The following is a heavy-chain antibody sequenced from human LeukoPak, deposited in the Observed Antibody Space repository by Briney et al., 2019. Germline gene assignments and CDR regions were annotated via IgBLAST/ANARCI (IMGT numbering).Heavy chain of an antibody. CDR1: GYTFTSYG. CDR3: ARTGHYYGSGSTDNDY. J-gene: IGHJ4*02. Sequence: VASVKVSCKASGYTFTSYGISWVRQAPGQGLEWMGWISAYNGNTNYAQKLQGRVTMTTDTSTSTAYMELRSLRSDDTAVYYCARTGHYYGSGSTDNDYWGQGTLVTVSS. V-gene: IGHV1-18*01. D-gene: IGHD3-10*01. CDR2: ISAYNGNT.